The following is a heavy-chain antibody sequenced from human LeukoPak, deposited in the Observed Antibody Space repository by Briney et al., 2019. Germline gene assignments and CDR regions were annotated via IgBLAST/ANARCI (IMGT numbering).Heavy chain of an antibody. V-gene: IGHV4-38-2*02. J-gene: IGHJ4*02. Sequence: SETLSLTCTVSGYSISSGYYWGWIRQPPGKGLEWIGSIYHSGSTNYNPSLKRRVTISVDTSQKQFSLRLTSVTAADTAVYYCARGRYLTTLGGAAAGFLDSWGQGTLVTVSS. D-gene: IGHD6-13*01. CDR2: IYHSGST. CDR3: ARGRYLTTLGGAAAGFLDS. CDR1: GYSISSGYY.